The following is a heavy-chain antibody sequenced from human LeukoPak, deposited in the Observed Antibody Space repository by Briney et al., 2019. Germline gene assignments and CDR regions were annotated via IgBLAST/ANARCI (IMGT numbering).Heavy chain of an antibody. CDR2: IYTSGST. CDR1: GGSISSYY. J-gene: IGHJ3*02. D-gene: IGHD3-3*01. CDR3: ARDGTPGFWSDQRAFDI. V-gene: IGHV4-4*07. Sequence: SETPSLTCTVSGGSISSYYWSWIRQPAGKGLEWIGRIYTSGSTNYNPSLKSRVTMSVDTSKNQFSLKLSSVTAADTAVYYCARDGTPGFWSDQRAFDIWGQGTMVTVSS.